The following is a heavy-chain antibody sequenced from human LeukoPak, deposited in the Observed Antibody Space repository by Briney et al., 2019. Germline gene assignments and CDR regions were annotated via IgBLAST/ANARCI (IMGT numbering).Heavy chain of an antibody. J-gene: IGHJ4*02. CDR3: VRVTSGRLDFDY. CDR2: SSPIDGKP. Sequence: GASVKVSCKASGDTFTKYDINWLRQAPGQGLEWMGWSSPIDGKPGYARKFQGRVTMTSDTSTGTVYMEMSSLTSEDTAVYYCVRVTSGRLDFDYWGQGTQVTVSS. CDR1: GDTFTKYD. D-gene: IGHD6-19*01. V-gene: IGHV1-8*01.